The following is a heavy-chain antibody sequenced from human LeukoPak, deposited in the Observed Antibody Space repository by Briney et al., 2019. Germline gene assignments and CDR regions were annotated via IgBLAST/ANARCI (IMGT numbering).Heavy chain of an antibody. CDR1: GIIFKNFW. V-gene: IGHV3-7*01. CDR2: IREDGSRQ. Sequence: GGSLRLSCTASGIIFKNFWMSWVRQAPGKGLEWVANIREDGSRQFYVDSVKGRFTISRDNAKNSMYLQMNNLRVEDTAVYYCVNAITLPDWGQGTLVTVSS. D-gene: IGHD3-10*01. J-gene: IGHJ4*02. CDR3: VNAITLPD.